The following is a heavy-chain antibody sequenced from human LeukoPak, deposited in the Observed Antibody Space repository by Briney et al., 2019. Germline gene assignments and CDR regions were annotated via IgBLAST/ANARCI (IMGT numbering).Heavy chain of an antibody. D-gene: IGHD5-18*01. V-gene: IGHV3-74*01. Sequence: AGGSLRLSCAGSGFTYTDYSMHWVRQAPGKGPVWVSRINPNGTIIDYADSVKGRFTISRDNAKNMLYLKMNGLRADDTAVYYCAKDFSWNTADRWGQGILVTVSS. CDR1: GFTYTDYS. CDR2: INPNGTII. J-gene: IGHJ5*02. CDR3: AKDFSWNTADR.